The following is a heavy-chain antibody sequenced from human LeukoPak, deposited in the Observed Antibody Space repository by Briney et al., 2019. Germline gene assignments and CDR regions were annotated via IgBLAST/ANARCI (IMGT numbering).Heavy chain of an antibody. J-gene: IGHJ4*02. CDR2: IKQEGSEK. CDR1: GFTFSSFA. D-gene: IGHD6-6*01. V-gene: IGHV3-7*01. Sequence: PGGSLRLSCAASGFTFSSFAMSWVRQAPGKGLEWVANIKQEGSEKYYVDSVKGRFTISRDNAENSLYLQMNSLRVEDTAVYYCAREAARPDYWGQGTLVTVSS. CDR3: AREAARPDY.